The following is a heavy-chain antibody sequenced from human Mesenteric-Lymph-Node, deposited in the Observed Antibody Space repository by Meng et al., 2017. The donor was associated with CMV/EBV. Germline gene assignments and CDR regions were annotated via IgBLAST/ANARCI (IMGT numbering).Heavy chain of an antibody. CDR3: ARDLGSSSPYYYYGMDV. Sequence: ASVKVSCKASGYTFTGYYMHWVRQAPGQGLEWMGWINPNSGGTNYAQKFQGRVTMTRETSISTAYMELSRLRSDDTAVYYCARDLGSSSPYYYYGMDVWGQGTTVTVSS. D-gene: IGHD6-6*01. J-gene: IGHJ6*02. V-gene: IGHV1-2*02. CDR2: INPNSGGT. CDR1: GYTFTGYY.